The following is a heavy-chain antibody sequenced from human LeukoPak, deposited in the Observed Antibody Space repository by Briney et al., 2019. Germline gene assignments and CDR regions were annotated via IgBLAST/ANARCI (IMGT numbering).Heavy chain of an antibody. Sequence: GGSLRLSCAASGFTFSSYGMHWVRQAPGKGLEWVAVISYDGSNKYYADSVKGRFTISRDNSKNTLYLQMNSLRAEDTAVYYCARDDVEMATTMAYGLDVWGQGTTVTVSS. CDR1: GFTFSSYG. J-gene: IGHJ6*02. CDR3: ARDDVEMATTMAYGLDV. V-gene: IGHV3-30*03. CDR2: ISYDGSNK. D-gene: IGHD5-24*01.